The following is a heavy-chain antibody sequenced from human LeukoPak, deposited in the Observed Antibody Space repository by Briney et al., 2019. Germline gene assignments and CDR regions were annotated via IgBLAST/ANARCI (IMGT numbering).Heavy chain of an antibody. V-gene: IGHV4-34*01. CDR3: ARGLRGYYYDSSGRGAVFDI. CDR1: GGSFSGYY. CDR2: INHSGST. Sequence: SETLSLTCAVYGGSFSGYYWSWIRQPPGKGLEWIGEINHSGSTNYNPSLKSRVTISVDTPKNQFSLKLSSVTAADTAVYYCARGLRGYYYDSSGRGAVFDIWGQGKMVTVSS. J-gene: IGHJ3*02. D-gene: IGHD3-22*01.